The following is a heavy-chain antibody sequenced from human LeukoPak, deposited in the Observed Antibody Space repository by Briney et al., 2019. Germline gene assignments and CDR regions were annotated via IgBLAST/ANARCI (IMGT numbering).Heavy chain of an antibody. V-gene: IGHV3-48*02. D-gene: IGHD2-8*01. CDR2: ISSSSSTI. CDR1: GFTFSSYW. CDR3: ARGRLHCTNGVCYRRTLDY. Sequence: GGSLRLSCAASGFTFSSYWMSWVRQAPGKGLEWVSYISSSSSTIYYADSVKGRFTISRDNAKNSLYLQMNSLRDEDTAVYYCARGRLHCTNGVCYRRTLDYWGQGTLVTVSS. J-gene: IGHJ4*02.